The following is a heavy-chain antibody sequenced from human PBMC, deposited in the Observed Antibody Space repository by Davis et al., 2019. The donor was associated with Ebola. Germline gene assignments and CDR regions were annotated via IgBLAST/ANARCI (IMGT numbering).Heavy chain of an antibody. D-gene: IGHD6-19*01. CDR3: ARGWDSSGWQH. CDR1: GFVFSSYV. J-gene: IGHJ4*02. Sequence: GSLRLSCAASGFVFSSYVMSWIRQPPGKRLEWIGYIYYSGSTNYNPSLKSRVTISVDSSKNQFSLKLSSVTAADTAVYYCARGWDSSGWQHWGPGTLVTVSS. CDR2: IYYSGST. V-gene: IGHV4-59*01.